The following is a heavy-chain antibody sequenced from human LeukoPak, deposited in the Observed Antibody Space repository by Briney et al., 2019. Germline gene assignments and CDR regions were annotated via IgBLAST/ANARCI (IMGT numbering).Heavy chain of an antibody. V-gene: IGHV3-21*01. CDR2: ISSSSSYI. D-gene: IGHD2-21*02. Sequence: GGSLRLSCAASGFTFSSYSMNWVRQAPGKGLEWVSSISSSSSYIYYADSVKGRFTISRDNAKNSLYLQMNSLRAEDTAVYYCARDSAVVTYNWFDPWGQGTLVTASS. CDR3: ARDSAVVTYNWFDP. J-gene: IGHJ5*02. CDR1: GFTFSSYS.